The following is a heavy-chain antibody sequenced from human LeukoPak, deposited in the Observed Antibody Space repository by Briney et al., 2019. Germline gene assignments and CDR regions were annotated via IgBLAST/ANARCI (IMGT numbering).Heavy chain of an antibody. CDR3: AEGGAYCSSPSCYGRPFDY. CDR1: GGTFSSYA. Sequence: ASGKVSCKAAGGTFSSYAISWGRQAPGQGREWMGGIIPIVGTANYAQKFQGRVTITADKSTSTANMELSSLRYEDTAVYYCAEGGAYCSSPSCYGRPFDYWGQGTLVTVSS. J-gene: IGHJ4*02. V-gene: IGHV1-69*06. D-gene: IGHD2-2*01. CDR2: IIPIVGTA.